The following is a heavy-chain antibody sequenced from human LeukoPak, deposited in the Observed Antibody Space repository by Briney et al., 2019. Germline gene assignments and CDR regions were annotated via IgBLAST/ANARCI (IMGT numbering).Heavy chain of an antibody. J-gene: IGHJ5*02. D-gene: IGHD3-10*01. CDR1: GGSISSYY. CDR3: ARQGHYYGSGSYSSWFDP. Sequence: PSETLSLTCTVSGGSISSYYWSWIRQPPGKGLEWIGYIYYSGSTNYNPSLKSRVTISVDTSKNQFSLKLSSVTAADTAVYYCARQGHYYGSGSYSSWFDPWGQGTLVTASS. CDR2: IYYSGST. V-gene: IGHV4-59*08.